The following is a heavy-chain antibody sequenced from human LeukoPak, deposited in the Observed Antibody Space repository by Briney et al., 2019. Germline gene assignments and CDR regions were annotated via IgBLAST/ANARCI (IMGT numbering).Heavy chain of an antibody. CDR3: ARRYCSSTSCSPRSSYFDY. CDR2: IRYDGSNK. CDR1: GFTFSSYG. V-gene: IGHV3-30*02. J-gene: IGHJ4*02. Sequence: GGSLRLSCAASGFTFSSYGMHRVRQAPGKGLEWVAFIRYDGSNKYYADSVKGRFTISRDNSKNTLYLQMNSLRAEDTAVYYCARRYCSSTSCSPRSSYFDYWGQGTLVTVSS. D-gene: IGHD2-2*01.